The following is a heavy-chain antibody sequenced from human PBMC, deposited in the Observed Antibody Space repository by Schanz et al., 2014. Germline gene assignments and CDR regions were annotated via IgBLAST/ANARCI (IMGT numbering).Heavy chain of an antibody. CDR2: IYFGGNT. D-gene: IGHD6-19*01. CDR1: GVSMTSYY. J-gene: IGHJ4*02. Sequence: QVHLQESGPGLVKPSETLSLTCSVSGVSMTSYYWSWIRQPPGKGLEWIGYIYFGGNTIYNPSLNRRVTISEDTYKTQVSLRLTSVTAADTAVYYCATSPPVSGPPVLDFWGQGILVTVSS. V-gene: IGHV4-59*01. CDR3: ATSPPVSGPPVLDF.